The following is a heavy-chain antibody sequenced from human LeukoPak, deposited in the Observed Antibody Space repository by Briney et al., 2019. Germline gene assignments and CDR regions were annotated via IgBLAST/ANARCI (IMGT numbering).Heavy chain of an antibody. CDR2: IKLDGNEK. CDR1: GFIFSDYW. Sequence: GGSLRLSCVTSGFIFSDYWMGWVRQAPGKGPEWVASIKLDGNEKYYVDSVRGRFTISRDNSKDSLFLQMDSLRDDDTAVYYCGRERVSAYDYWGQGTLVTVSS. V-gene: IGHV3-7*01. J-gene: IGHJ4*02. CDR3: GRERVSAYDY.